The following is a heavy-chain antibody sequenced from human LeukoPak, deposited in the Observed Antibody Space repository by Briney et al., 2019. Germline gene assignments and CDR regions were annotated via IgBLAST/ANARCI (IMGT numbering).Heavy chain of an antibody. CDR1: GGSISSYY. D-gene: IGHD2-2*01. V-gene: IGHV4-59*08. Sequence: PSETLSLTCTVSGGSISSYYWSWIRQPPGKGLEWIGYIYYSGSTSYNPSLKSRLTISVDTYKNQFSLKLNSVTAADTAVYYCARSNVVVPSITKGYYYYGMDVWGQGTTVTVSS. CDR2: IYYSGST. J-gene: IGHJ6*02. CDR3: ARSNVVVPSITKGYYYYGMDV.